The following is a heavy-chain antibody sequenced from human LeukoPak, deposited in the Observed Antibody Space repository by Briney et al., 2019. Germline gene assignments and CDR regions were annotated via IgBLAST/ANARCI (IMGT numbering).Heavy chain of an antibody. CDR2: INPNSGGT. CDR1: GYTFTGYY. J-gene: IGHJ6*02. D-gene: IGHD5-12*01. Sequence: ASVKVSCKASGYTFTGYYMHWVRQAPGQGLEWMGWINPNSGGTNYAQKFQGRVTMTRDTSISTAYMELSRLRSDDTAVYYCARDVDIVATMPPGMDVWGQGTTATVSS. CDR3: ARDVDIVATMPPGMDV. V-gene: IGHV1-2*02.